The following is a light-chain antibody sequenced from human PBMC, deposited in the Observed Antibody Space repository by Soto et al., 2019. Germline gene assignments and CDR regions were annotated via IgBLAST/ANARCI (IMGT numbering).Light chain of an antibody. CDR1: QSVSSNY. V-gene: IGKV3-20*01. J-gene: IGKJ2*01. CDR3: QRYGGSPLYS. CDR2: SAS. Sequence: EIVLTQSPGTLSLSPGERATLSCRASQSVSSNYLAWYQQKPGQAPRLLIYSASTRATGIPDRFSGGGSGTDFTLTISKLEPEDFAVYYCQRYGGSPLYSFGQGTKLGIK.